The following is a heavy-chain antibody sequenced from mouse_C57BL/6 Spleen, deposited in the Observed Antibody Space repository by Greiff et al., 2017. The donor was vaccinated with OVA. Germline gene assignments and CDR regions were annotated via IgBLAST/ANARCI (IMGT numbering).Heavy chain of an antibody. CDR1: GFTFSSYA. V-gene: IGHV5-4*03. CDR2: ISDGGSYT. J-gene: IGHJ1*03. CDR3: ARAIYGNYEWYFDV. D-gene: IGHD2-1*01. Sequence: EVKLVESGGGLVKPGGSLKLSCAASGFTFSSYAMSWVRQTPEKRLEWVATISDGGSYTYYPDNVKGRFTISRYNAKNNLYLQMSHLKSEDTAMYYCARAIYGNYEWYFDVWGTGTTVTVSS.